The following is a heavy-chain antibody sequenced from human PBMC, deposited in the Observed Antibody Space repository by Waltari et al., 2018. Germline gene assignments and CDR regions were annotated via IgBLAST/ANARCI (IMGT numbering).Heavy chain of an antibody. CDR1: GFKISDSA. Sequence: QVQLVESGGGVVQPGRSLRLPCAVSGFKISDSAMHWVRQSPGKGLEWVAVISFDGDNKYYGDSVKGRFTVSRDNSKNTLYLQMNRLRPADTAVYYCAKGIEEEWVVTDALDLWGQGTMVTVSS. V-gene: IGHV3-30-3*01. CDR2: ISFDGDNK. J-gene: IGHJ3*01. CDR3: AKGIEEEWVVTDALDL. D-gene: IGHD3-3*01.